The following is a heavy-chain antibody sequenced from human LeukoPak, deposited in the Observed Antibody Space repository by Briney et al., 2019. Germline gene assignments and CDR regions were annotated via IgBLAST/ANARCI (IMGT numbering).Heavy chain of an antibody. J-gene: IGHJ6*03. V-gene: IGHV4-59*01. D-gene: IGHD3-3*01. Sequence: SETLSLTCTVSGSSISSYYWSWIRQPPGKGLEWIGYIYYSGSTNYNPSLKSRVTISVDTSKNQFSLKLSSVTAADTAVYYCARAGTYDFWSGYLHYYYYMDVWGKGTTVTVSS. CDR2: IYYSGST. CDR3: ARAGTYDFWSGYLHYYYYMDV. CDR1: GSSISSYY.